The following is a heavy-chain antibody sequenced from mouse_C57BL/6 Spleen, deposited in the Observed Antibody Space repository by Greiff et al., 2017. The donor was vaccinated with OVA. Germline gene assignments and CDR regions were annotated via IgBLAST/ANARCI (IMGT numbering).Heavy chain of an antibody. CDR1: GYTFTSYW. CDR2: IYPGSGST. J-gene: IGHJ1*03. Sequence: QVQLQQPGAELVKPGASVKMSCKASGYTFTSYWITWVKQRPGQGLEWIGDIYPGSGSTNYNEKFKSKATLTVDTSSSTAYMQLSSLTSEDSAVYYCAREEIYYYGSWYFDVWGTGTTVTVSS. CDR3: AREEIYYYGSWYFDV. V-gene: IGHV1-55*01. D-gene: IGHD1-1*01.